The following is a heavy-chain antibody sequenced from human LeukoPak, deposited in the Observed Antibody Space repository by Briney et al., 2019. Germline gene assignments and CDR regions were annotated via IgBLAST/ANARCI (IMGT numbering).Heavy chain of an antibody. CDR3: ARDRPDGYSSSWYPSPYGMDV. V-gene: IGHV3-23*01. Sequence: GGSLRLSCAASGFTFSSYAISWVRQAPGKGLEWVSAISGSGGSTYYADSVKGRFTISRDNSKNTLYLQMNSLRAEDTAVYYCARDRPDGYSSSWYPSPYGMDVWGQGTTVTVSS. D-gene: IGHD6-13*01. CDR2: ISGSGGST. J-gene: IGHJ6*02. CDR1: GFTFSSYA.